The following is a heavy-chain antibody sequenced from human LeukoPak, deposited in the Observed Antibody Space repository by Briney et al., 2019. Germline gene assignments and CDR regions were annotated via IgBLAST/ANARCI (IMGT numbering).Heavy chain of an antibody. CDR3: ARIGVSSGWTFDY. Sequence: SETLSLTCAVYGGSFSGYYWSWIRQPPEKGLEWIGEINHSGSTNYNPSLKSRVTISVDTSKNQFSLKLSSVTAADTAVYYCARIGVSSGWTFDYWGQGTLVTVSS. V-gene: IGHV4-34*01. CDR2: INHSGST. D-gene: IGHD6-19*01. CDR1: GGSFSGYY. J-gene: IGHJ4*02.